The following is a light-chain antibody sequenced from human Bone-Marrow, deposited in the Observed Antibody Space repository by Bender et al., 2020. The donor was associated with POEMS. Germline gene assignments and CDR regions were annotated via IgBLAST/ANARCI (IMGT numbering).Light chain of an antibody. J-gene: IGLJ1*01. CDR2: EVT. Sequence: QSALTQPASVSGSPGQSITISCTGTSSDVGGYDYVSWYQQHPGKAPKLIIYEVTNRPSGVPDRFSGSKSGNTASLTVSGLQGEDEADYYCSSYAGSHDFVFGTGTKVTVL. CDR3: SSYAGSHDFV. CDR1: SSDVGGYDY. V-gene: IGLV2-8*01.